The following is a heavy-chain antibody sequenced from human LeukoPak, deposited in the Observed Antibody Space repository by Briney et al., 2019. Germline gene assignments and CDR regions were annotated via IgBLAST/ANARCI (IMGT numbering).Heavy chain of an antibody. CDR1: GGSFSGYY. CDR2: INHSGST. Sequence: SETLSLTCAVYGGSFSGYYWSWIRQPPGKGLEWIGEINHSGSTNYNPSLKSRVTISVDTSKNQFSLNLSSVTAADTAVYYCARGRGIQLWLRFGAFDIWGQGTMVTVSS. D-gene: IGHD5-18*01. CDR3: ARGRGIQLWLRFGAFDI. V-gene: IGHV4-34*01. J-gene: IGHJ3*02.